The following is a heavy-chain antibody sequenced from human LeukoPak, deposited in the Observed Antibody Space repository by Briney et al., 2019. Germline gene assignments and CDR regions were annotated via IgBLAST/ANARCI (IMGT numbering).Heavy chain of an antibody. CDR3: AICSGGSCFYHDY. J-gene: IGHJ4*02. Sequence: GASVKVSCKASGYTFTSYDINWVRQATGQGLEWMGWMNPNSGNTGYAQKFQGRVTMTRDTSTSTVYMGLSVLRSQDTAVYYCAICSGGSCFYHDYWGQGTLVTVSS. V-gene: IGHV1-8*01. CDR2: MNPNSGNT. D-gene: IGHD2-15*01. CDR1: GYTFTSYD.